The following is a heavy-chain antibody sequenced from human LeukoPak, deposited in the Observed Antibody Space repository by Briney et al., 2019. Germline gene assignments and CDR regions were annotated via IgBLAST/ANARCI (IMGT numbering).Heavy chain of an antibody. CDR2: IDQGGSVK. J-gene: IGHJ4*02. CDR3: ARNPAKVFPAVY. V-gene: IGHV3-7*01. D-gene: IGHD2-2*01. CDR1: GFTFSNYW. Sequence: TGGPLILSCAASGFTFSNYWMCWVRPAPGKGLEWVAKIDQGGSVKYYLDSVKGRFTISRDNAKNSLSLQMNNLRAEDTAVYYCARNPAKVFPAVYWGQGTLVTVSS.